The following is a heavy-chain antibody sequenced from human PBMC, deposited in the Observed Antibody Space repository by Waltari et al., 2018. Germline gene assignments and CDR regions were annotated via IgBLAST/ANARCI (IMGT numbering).Heavy chain of an antibody. Sequence: EVQLVESGGGLVQPGGSLRLSCAASGFTFSSYEMNWVRQAPGKGLEWVSYISSSGSTIYYADAVQGRFTISRDTAKNSLYLQMNRLRAEATAVYYCARVQGIAAAGKYYFDYWGQGTLVTVSS. CDR2: ISSSGSTI. J-gene: IGHJ4*02. CDR3: ARVQGIAAAGKYYFDY. D-gene: IGHD6-13*01. CDR1: GFTFSSYE. V-gene: IGHV3-48*03.